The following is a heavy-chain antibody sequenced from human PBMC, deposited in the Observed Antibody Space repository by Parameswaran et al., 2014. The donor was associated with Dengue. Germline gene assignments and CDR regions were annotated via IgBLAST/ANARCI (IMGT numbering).Heavy chain of an antibody. V-gene: IGHV3-7*01. D-gene: IGHD5-18*01. J-gene: IGHJ6*03. Sequence: WIRQPPGKGLEWVANIKQDGSEKYYVDSVKGRFTISRDNAKNSLYLQMNSLRAEDTAVYYCARGGGEDTAMPEYYYYYYYMDVWGKGTTVTVSS. CDR3: ARGGGEDTAMPEYYYYYYYMDV. CDR2: IKQDGSEK.